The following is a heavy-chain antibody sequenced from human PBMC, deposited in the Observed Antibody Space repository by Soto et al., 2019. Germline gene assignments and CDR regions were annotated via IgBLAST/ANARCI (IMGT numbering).Heavy chain of an antibody. Sequence: QVYLVESGGGVVQPGTSLGLSCAASGFTFSSYGMHWVRQTPGKGLDWVAVIWYDGSNKYYADSVKGRFTISRDNSKNTLYLQVNSLRVEDTAVYYCARAYGDWRYFDYWGQGTLVTVSS. CDR2: IWYDGSNK. D-gene: IGHD4-17*01. V-gene: IGHV3-33*01. CDR1: GFTFSSYG. CDR3: ARAYGDWRYFDY. J-gene: IGHJ4*02.